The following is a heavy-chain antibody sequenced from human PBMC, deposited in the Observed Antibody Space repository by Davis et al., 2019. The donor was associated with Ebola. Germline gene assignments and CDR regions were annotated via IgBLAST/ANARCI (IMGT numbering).Heavy chain of an antibody. CDR3: ARQLWYYYYYGMDV. CDR2: ISSSGSTI. V-gene: IGHV3-48*04. J-gene: IGHJ6*02. CDR1: GFTFSSYA. D-gene: IGHD5-18*01. Sequence: PGGSLRLSCAASGFTFSSYAMHWIRQAPGKGLEWVSYISSSGSTIYYADSVKGRFTISRDNAKNSLYLQMNSLRAEDTAVYYCARQLWYYYYYGMDVWGQGTTVTVSS.